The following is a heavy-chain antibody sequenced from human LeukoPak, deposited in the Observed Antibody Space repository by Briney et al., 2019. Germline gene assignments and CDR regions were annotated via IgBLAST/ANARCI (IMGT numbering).Heavy chain of an antibody. CDR3: AKHHGSGRRDAFDI. V-gene: IGHV3-23*01. J-gene: IGHJ3*02. CDR1: GFTFSSHA. Sequence: GGSLRLSCAASGFTFSSHAMSWVRQAPGKGLEWVSAISGSGGSTYYAGSVKGRFTISRDKSKNTLYLQMNSARAEDTAVYYCAKHHGSGRRDAFDIWGQGTMVTVSS. CDR2: ISGSGGST. D-gene: IGHD3-10*01.